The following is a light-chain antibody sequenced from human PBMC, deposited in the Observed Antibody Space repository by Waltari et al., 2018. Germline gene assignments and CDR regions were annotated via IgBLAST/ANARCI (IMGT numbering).Light chain of an antibody. CDR3: HQYNTWPKT. J-gene: IGKJ1*01. V-gene: IGKV3-15*01. Sequence: EIVLTQSPATLSVSPGERATLSCRASQSVINNLAWYQQKPGPAPRLLIYGASRRTSDVPVRFSGSGSGTEFTLTISSLRSGDSAMYYCHQYNTWPKTFGQGTKVEI. CDR2: GAS. CDR1: QSVINN.